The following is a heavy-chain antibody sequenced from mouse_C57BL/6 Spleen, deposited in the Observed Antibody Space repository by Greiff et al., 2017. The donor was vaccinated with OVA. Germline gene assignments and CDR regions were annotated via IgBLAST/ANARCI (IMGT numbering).Heavy chain of an antibody. CDR2: INPSTGGT. D-gene: IGHD2-2*01. V-gene: IGHV1-42*01. CDR1: GYSFTGYY. J-gene: IGHJ4*01. Sequence: VQLKQSGPELVKPGASVKISCKASGYSFTGYYMNWVKQSPEKSLEWIGEINPSTGGTTYNQKFKAKATLTVDKSSSTAYMQLKSLTSEDSAVYYCARMVTTFYAMDYWGQGTSVTVSS. CDR3: ARMVTTFYAMDY.